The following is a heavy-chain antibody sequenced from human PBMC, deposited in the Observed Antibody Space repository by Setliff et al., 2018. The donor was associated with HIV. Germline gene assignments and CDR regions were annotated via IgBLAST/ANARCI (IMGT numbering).Heavy chain of an antibody. CDR3: TRHPTKYDSSGYVDY. CDR2: IRSKANSYAT. V-gene: IGHV3-73*01. J-gene: IGHJ4*02. CDR1: GFTFSGSA. Sequence: PGGSLRLSCAASGFTFSGSAMHWVRQASGKGLEWVGRIRSKANSYATAYAASVKGRFTISRDDSKNTAYLQMNSLKTEDTAVYYCTRHPTKYDSSGYVDYWGQGTLVTVSS. D-gene: IGHD3-22*01.